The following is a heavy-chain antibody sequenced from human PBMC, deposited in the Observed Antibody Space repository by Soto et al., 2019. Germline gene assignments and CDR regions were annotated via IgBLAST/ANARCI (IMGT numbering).Heavy chain of an antibody. CDR3: ASHYSGSSLYYYYYGMGV. Sequence: GASVKVSCKASGYTFTGYYMHWVRQAPGQGLEWMGWINPNSGGTNYAQKFQGRVTMTRDTSISTAYMELSRLRSDDTAVYYCASHYSGSSLYYYYYGMGVWGQGTTVTVSS. CDR2: INPNSGGT. V-gene: IGHV1-2*02. J-gene: IGHJ6*02. D-gene: IGHD1-26*01. CDR1: GYTFTGYY.